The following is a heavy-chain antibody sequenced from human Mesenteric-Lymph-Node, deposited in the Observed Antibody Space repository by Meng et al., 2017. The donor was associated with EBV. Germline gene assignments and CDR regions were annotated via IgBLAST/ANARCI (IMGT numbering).Heavy chain of an antibody. Sequence: QVQLQQWGAGLLKASETPSLTCAVYGGSFSGYYWSWIRQPPGKGLEWIGEINDSGSTNYNPSLKSRVTISVDTSKNQFSLKLSSVTAADTAVYYCARGRDYDFWSGLFDYWGQGTLVTVSS. CDR1: GGSFSGYY. V-gene: IGHV4-34*01. CDR3: ARGRDYDFWSGLFDY. J-gene: IGHJ4*02. CDR2: INDSGST. D-gene: IGHD3-3*01.